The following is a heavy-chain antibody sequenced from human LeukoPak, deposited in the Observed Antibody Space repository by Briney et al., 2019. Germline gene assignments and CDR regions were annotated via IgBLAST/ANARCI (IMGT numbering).Heavy chain of an antibody. CDR1: GGTFSSYA. V-gene: IGHV1-18*01. CDR2: ISTHNGNT. CDR3: ARGASYVILTGYFFFDY. D-gene: IGHD3-9*01. J-gene: IGHJ4*02. Sequence: GSSVKLSCKASGGTFSSYAISWVRQAPGPGLERMGWISTHNGNTNYAQKFQGRVTMTTDTSTSTAYMELRSLRSDDTAVYYCARGASYVILTGYFFFDYWGQGTLVTVSS.